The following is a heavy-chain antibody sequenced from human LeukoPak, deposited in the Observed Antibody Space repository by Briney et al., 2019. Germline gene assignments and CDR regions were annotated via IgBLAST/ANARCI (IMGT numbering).Heavy chain of an antibody. CDR1: GGSISSSNW. D-gene: IGHD6-19*01. J-gene: IGHJ4*02. CDR3: ARDVSGWYYFDY. Sequence: PSETLSLTCAVSGGSISSSNWWSWVRQPPGKGLEWIGEIYHSGSTNYNPSLKSRVTISVDTSKNQFSLKLSSVTAADTAVYYCARDVSGWYYFDYWGQGTLVTVSS. CDR2: IYHSGST. V-gene: IGHV4-4*02.